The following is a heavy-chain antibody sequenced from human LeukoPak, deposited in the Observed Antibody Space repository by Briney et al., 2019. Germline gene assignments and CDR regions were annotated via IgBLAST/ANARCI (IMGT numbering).Heavy chain of an antibody. CDR2: IYYTGST. CDR1: GGSISSFY. V-gene: IGHV4-59*08. D-gene: IGHD3-10*01. Sequence: SETLSLTCTVSGGSISSFYWSWIRQPPGKGLEWIGYIYYTGSTNYNSSLKSRVTISVDTSKNQFSLNLSSVTAADTAVYYCATYDSGSGRFDPWGQGTLVTVSS. J-gene: IGHJ5*02. CDR3: ATYDSGSGRFDP.